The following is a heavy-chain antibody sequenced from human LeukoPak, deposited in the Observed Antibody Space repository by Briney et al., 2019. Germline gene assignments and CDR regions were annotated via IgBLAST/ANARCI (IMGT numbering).Heavy chain of an antibody. CDR3: ARVGTVLDRAY. CDR1: GGAITSDY. D-gene: IGHD1-7*01. CDR2: IHYSGNT. V-gene: IGHV4-59*01. J-gene: IGHJ4*02. Sequence: SETLSLTCTVSGGAITSDYWSWVRQPPGKGLDWIGYIHYSGNTNYNPSLKSRVIISLPSSKSQCSLKLRPVTAADTAVYYCARVGTVLDRAYSGQGSLVTVSS.